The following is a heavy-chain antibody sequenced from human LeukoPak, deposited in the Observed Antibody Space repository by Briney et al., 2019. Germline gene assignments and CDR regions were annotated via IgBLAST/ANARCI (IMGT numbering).Heavy chain of an antibody. CDR1: GYTFTGYD. Sequence: ASVKVSCKASGYTFTGYDINWVRQATGQGLGWMGWMSPNTGNTGYAQKFQGRVTMTRSTSISTAYMELSSLTSEDTAVYYCSRGGGGNLIGGWGQGTLVTVSS. CDR3: SRGGGGNLIGG. J-gene: IGHJ4*02. D-gene: IGHD4-23*01. CDR2: MSPNTGNT. V-gene: IGHV1-8*01.